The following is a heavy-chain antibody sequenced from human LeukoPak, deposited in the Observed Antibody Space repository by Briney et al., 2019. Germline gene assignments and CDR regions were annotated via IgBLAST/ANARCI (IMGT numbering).Heavy chain of an antibody. CDR1: GYIFSSNW. V-gene: IGHV5-51*01. J-gene: IGHJ4*02. D-gene: IGHD5-18*01. Sequence: GESLKISCKGSGYIFSSNWIGWARQMPGTGLEWRGIIYPGDSDTRYSPSFQGQVTISADKSISTAYLQWSSLQASDTAMYYCAGGGGQLWWTYWGQGTLVIVSS. CDR2: IYPGDSDT. CDR3: AGGGGQLWWTY.